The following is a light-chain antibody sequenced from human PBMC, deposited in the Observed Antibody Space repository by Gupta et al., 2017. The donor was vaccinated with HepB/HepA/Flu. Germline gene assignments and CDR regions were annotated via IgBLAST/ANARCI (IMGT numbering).Light chain of an antibody. CDR3: QQRDSTPFT. CDR1: QNIDNY. J-gene: IGKJ3*01. CDR2: GTS. V-gene: IGKV1-39*01. Sequence: IQMTQSPSSLSPSIGDRVTITCRASQNIDNYLNWYQQKPGKGPKLLINGTSSVHTGVPSRFSGSGSGTEFTLTITSRQPEDFATYYCQQRDSTPFTFGQGTTMDI.